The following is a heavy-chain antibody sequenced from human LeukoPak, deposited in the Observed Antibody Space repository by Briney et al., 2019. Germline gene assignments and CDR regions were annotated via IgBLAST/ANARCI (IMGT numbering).Heavy chain of an antibody. V-gene: IGHV4-4*07. Sequence: SETLSLTCAVSGGSINSYNWSWIRQPAGKGLEWIGRIHTSGSTNSNPSLKSRVTMSVDTSKNQFSLRLSSVTAADTAVYYCATWRGDYSFDFWGQGTLVTVSS. CDR1: GGSINSYN. CDR2: IHTSGST. D-gene: IGHD1-26*01. J-gene: IGHJ4*02. CDR3: ATWRGDYSFDF.